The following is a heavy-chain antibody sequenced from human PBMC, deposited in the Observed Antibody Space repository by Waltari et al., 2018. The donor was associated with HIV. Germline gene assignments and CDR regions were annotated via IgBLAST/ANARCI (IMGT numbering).Heavy chain of an antibody. D-gene: IGHD4-17*01. Sequence: QVQLPESGPGLVKPSETLSLTCTVSGGSISSYYWSWIRQPPGKGLGWIGYIYYSGSTNYNPTLKSRVTISVDTSKNQFSLKLSAVTAADTAVYYCARVDYGPNPYGMDVWGQGTTVTVSS. CDR2: IYYSGST. CDR1: GGSISSYY. V-gene: IGHV4-59*01. CDR3: ARVDYGPNPYGMDV. J-gene: IGHJ6*02.